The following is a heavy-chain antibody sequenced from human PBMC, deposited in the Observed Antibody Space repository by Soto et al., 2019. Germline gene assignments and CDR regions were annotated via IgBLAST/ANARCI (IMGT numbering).Heavy chain of an antibody. CDR3: AKAVQSDYNRLPVDY. J-gene: IGHJ4*02. V-gene: IGHV3-23*01. CDR2: ISIRGDGT. Sequence: GGSLRLSCAVSGFTLNNYAMNWVRQAPGKGLEWVSLISIRGDGTYYADSVKGRFTISRDNSRYTLYLQMNSLRAEDTAVYYCAKAVQSDYNRLPVDYWGQGTQVTVSS. CDR1: GFTLNNYA. D-gene: IGHD4-17*01.